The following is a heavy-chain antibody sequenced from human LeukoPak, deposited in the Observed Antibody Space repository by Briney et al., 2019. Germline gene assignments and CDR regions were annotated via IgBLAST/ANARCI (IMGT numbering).Heavy chain of an antibody. J-gene: IGHJ5*02. CDR3: AKSDCSSTSCYTNWFDP. CDR1: GFTFSSYA. CDR2: ISGSGGST. Sequence: GGSLRLSCAASGFTFSSYAMSWVRQAPGKGLEWVSAISGSGGSTYYADSVKGRFTISRDNSKNTLYLQMNSLRAEDTAVYYCAKSDCSSTSCYTNWFDPWGQGTLVTVSS. V-gene: IGHV3-23*01. D-gene: IGHD2-2*02.